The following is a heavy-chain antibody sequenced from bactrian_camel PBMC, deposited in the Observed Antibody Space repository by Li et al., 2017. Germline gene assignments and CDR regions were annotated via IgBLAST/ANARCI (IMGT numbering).Heavy chain of an antibody. CDR3: AASWDVTAREALGSIASPEFGY. CDR2: FGADGTI. J-gene: IGHJ6*01. Sequence: GQSLKLSRVVNGRIFSTCDMSWYRQVAGKERELVSSFGADGTISYDESVKGRFTISKDNVLNILYLQMDNLKPEDSATYRCAASWDVTAREALGSIASPEFGYWGEGTQVTVS. CDR1: GRIFSTCD. D-gene: IGHD3*01. V-gene: IGHV3S53*01.